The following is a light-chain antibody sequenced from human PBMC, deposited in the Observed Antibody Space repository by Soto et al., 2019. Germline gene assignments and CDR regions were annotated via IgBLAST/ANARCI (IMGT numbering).Light chain of an antibody. J-gene: IGLJ3*02. CDR2: EVT. CDR1: SSDVGSYNF. Sequence: QSALTQPNSVSGSPGQSITISCTGTSSDVGSYNFVSWFQQHPGQAPKLIIYEVTNRPSGVSYRFSGSKSGNTASLTISGLQAEDEADYYCSSFTTTNTWVFGGGTKLTVL. V-gene: IGLV2-14*01. CDR3: SSFTTTNTWV.